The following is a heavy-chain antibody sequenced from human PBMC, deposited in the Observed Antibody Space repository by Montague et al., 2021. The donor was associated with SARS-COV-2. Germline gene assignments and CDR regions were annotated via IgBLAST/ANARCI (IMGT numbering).Heavy chain of an antibody. CDR3: TRDYRSIVGDGLDI. D-gene: IGHD3-16*02. Sequence: SLRLSCAASGFTFSNYDMNWVRQAPGKGPEWISYISTSAYTTSYAGSVKGRFTISRDNGKKSLYLQMNSLRVEDTAVYYCTRDYRSIVGDGLDIWGQGTKVTVSS. V-gene: IGHV3-48*03. CDR2: ISTSAYTT. CDR1: GFTFSNYD. J-gene: IGHJ3*02.